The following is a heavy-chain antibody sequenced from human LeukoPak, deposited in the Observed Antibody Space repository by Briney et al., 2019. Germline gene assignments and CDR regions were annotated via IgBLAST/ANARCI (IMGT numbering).Heavy chain of an antibody. V-gene: IGHV4-39*01. CDR2: MFYSGNT. CDR1: GFTFSSYG. Sequence: GSLRLSCVASGFTFSSYGMHWVRQAPGKGLEWIGSMFYSGNTYQNPSLKSRITISVDTSKNQFSLKMSSVTAADTAVYYCASGVSQRLELYYWGQGILVTVSS. D-gene: IGHD6-25*01. CDR3: ASGVSQRLELYY. J-gene: IGHJ4*02.